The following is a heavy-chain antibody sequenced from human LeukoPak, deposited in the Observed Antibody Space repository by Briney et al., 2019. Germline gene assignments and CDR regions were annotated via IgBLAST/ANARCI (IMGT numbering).Heavy chain of an antibody. CDR1: GYCFSTYG. J-gene: IGHJ4*02. Sequence: PGGSLRLSCAASGYCFSTYGMHWVRQAPGKGLVWVSRINSDGSTTSYAESVKGRFTISRDNAKNTLYLQMNSLRAEDTAVYYCARLRVSSGYYSDYWGQGTLVTVSS. CDR3: ARLRVSSGYYSDY. D-gene: IGHD3-22*01. V-gene: IGHV3-74*01. CDR2: INSDGSTT.